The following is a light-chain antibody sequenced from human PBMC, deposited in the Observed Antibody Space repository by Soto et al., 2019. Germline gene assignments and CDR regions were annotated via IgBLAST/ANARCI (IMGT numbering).Light chain of an antibody. CDR3: SSNAGSSNV. CDR2: EVN. V-gene: IGLV2-8*01. J-gene: IGLJ1*01. CDR1: ISDVGGYNY. Sequence: QSALTQPPSASGSPGQSVAISCTGTISDVGGYNYVSWYQQHTGKAPKLMIYEVNKRPSVVPDRFSGSKSGNTASLTFSGHQAEDEADYYCSSNAGSSNVFGTGTKLNVL.